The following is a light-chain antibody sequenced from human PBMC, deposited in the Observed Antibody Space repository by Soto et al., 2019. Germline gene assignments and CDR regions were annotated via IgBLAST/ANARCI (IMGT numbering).Light chain of an antibody. Sequence: EIVLTQSPATLSLSPGERATISCRTSQSVSSYFAWYQQKPGRAPRLLIYDASNRATGIPARFIGSGSGTNFTFIISSLEPEDFAVYYCQQRSNWPITFGQGTRREIK. J-gene: IGKJ5*01. CDR2: DAS. V-gene: IGKV3-11*01. CDR1: QSVSSY. CDR3: QQRSNWPIT.